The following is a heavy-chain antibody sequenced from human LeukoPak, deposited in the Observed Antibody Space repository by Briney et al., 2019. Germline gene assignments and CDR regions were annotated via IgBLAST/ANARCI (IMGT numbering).Heavy chain of an antibody. CDR1: GFTFSNYA. D-gene: IGHD4-17*01. Sequence: GGSLRLSCTASGFTFSNYALTWVRQAPGKGLEWVSSIGGSGVDTRYADSVRGRFTISRDNSRNTLYLTMDSLRAEDTAVYFCGRGPNGNYMGAFDFWGQGTMVTVSS. CDR3: GRGPNGNYMGAFDF. CDR2: IGGSGVDT. J-gene: IGHJ3*01. V-gene: IGHV3-23*01.